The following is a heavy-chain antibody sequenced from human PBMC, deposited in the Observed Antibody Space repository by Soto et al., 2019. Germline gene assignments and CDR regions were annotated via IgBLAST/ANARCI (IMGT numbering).Heavy chain of an antibody. CDR1: GYTFTGYY. J-gene: IGHJ3*02. CDR3: AVAGSYDEKAFDI. CDR2: INPNSGGT. Sequence: PSVKVSCKASGYTFTGYYMHWVRQAPGQGLEWMGWINPNSGGTNYAQTFQGRVTMTRDTSISTAYMELSRLRSDDTAVYYCAVAGSYDEKAFDIWGQGTMVTVSS. V-gene: IGHV1-2*02. D-gene: IGHD3-10*01.